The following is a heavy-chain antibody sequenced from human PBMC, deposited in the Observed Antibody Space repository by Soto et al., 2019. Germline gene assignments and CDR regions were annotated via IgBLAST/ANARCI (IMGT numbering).Heavy chain of an antibody. CDR3: ARDLIAVVGTREGY. V-gene: IGHV1-2*02. Sequence: ASVKVSCKASGYTFTGYYMHWVRQAPGQGLEWMGWINPNSGGTNYAQKFQGRVTMTRDTSISTAYMELSRLRSDDTAVYYCARDLIAVVGTREGYWGQGTLVTVSS. D-gene: IGHD6-19*01. CDR1: GYTFTGYY. J-gene: IGHJ4*02. CDR2: INPNSGGT.